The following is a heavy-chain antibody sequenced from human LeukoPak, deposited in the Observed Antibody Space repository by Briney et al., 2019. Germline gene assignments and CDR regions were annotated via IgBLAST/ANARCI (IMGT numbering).Heavy chain of an antibody. V-gene: IGHV3-30-3*01. D-gene: IGHD6-19*01. J-gene: IGHJ4*02. Sequence: GKSLTLSCVVSGFNFDNFAMHWVRQPLGKGLEWLALMSYDGSNKYYADSVKGRFTISRDNSKNTLYLQMNSLRAEDTAVYYCAREGREWLSVGIDYWGRGTLVTVSS. CDR1: GFNFDNFA. CDR2: MSYDGSNK. CDR3: AREGREWLSVGIDY.